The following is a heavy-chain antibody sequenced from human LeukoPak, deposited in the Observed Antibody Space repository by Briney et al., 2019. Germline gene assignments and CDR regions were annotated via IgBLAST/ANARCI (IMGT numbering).Heavy chain of an antibody. D-gene: IGHD3-22*01. V-gene: IGHV1-69*06. Sequence: SVKVSCKASGYTFTGYYMHWVRQAPGQGLEWMGGITPIFGTANYAQKFQGRVTITADKSTSTAYMELSSLRFEDTAVYYCARSENYYDSSGYRRFDYWGQGTLVTVSS. J-gene: IGHJ4*02. CDR3: ARSENYYDSSGYRRFDY. CDR1: GYTFTGYY. CDR2: ITPIFGTA.